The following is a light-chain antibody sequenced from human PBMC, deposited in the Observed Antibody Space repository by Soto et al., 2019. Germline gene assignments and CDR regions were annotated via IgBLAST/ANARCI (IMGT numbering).Light chain of an antibody. V-gene: IGKV1-9*01. Sequence: DIQLTQSPSFLSASVGDRVTITCRASQGIITSLAWYQQKPGKAPKLLTYAASTLQTGVPSRFSGSGSGTEFTLTISSLQAEDFATYYCQQVNSYPITFGQGTRLEIK. J-gene: IGKJ5*01. CDR3: QQVNSYPIT. CDR2: AAS. CDR1: QGIITS.